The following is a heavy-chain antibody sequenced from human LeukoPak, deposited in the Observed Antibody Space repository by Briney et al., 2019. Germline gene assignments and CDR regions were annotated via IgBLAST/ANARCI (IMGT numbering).Heavy chain of an antibody. CDR2: INAGNGNT. V-gene: IGHV1-3*01. Sequence: ASVKVSCKASGYTFTSYAMHWVRQAPGQRLEWMGWINAGNGNTKYSQKFQGRVTITRDTSASTAYMELSSLRSEDTAVYFCARGDYYGSGNYYKKTVDFWGQGTLVTVSS. CDR1: GYTFTSYA. J-gene: IGHJ4*02. CDR3: ARGDYYGSGNYYKKTVDF. D-gene: IGHD3-10*01.